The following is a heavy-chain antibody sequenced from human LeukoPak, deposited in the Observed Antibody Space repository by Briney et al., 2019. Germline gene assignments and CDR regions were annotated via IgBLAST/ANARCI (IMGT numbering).Heavy chain of an antibody. CDR1: GGSISSYY. D-gene: IGHD3-9*01. CDR2: IYYSGST. Sequence: SETLSLTCTVSGGSISSYYWSWIRQPPGKGLEGIGYIYYSGSTNYNPSLKSRVTISVDTSKNQFYLKLSSVTAADTAVYYCARGDILTGYYPFDYWGQGTLVTVSS. J-gene: IGHJ4*02. CDR3: ARGDILTGYYPFDY. V-gene: IGHV4-59*01.